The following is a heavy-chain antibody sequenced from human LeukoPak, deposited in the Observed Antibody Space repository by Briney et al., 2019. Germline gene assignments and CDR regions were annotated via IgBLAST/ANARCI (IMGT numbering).Heavy chain of an antibody. J-gene: IGHJ5*02. CDR1: GYTFTGYY. D-gene: IGHD3-10*01. V-gene: IGHV1-2*07. Sequence: GASVKVSCKASGYTFTGYYMHWVRQAPGQGLEWMGWINPINGDTKYAHPFNGRVTMTMDTSVTTVYMELKSLTSDDTAVYYCARHDGYGSGRWDWFDPWGQGTLVTVSS. CDR2: INPINGDT. CDR3: ARHDGYGSGRWDWFDP.